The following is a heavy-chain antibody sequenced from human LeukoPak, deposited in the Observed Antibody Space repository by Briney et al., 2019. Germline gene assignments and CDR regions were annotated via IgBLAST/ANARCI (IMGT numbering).Heavy chain of an antibody. J-gene: IGHJ6*03. CDR3: AGGYSYGSTYYYMDV. CDR1: GGSISSGSYY. Sequence: SETLSLTCTVSGGSISSGSYYWSWIRQPAGKGLEWIGRIYSSGSTNYNPSLKSRVTISVDTSKNQFSLKLSSVTAADTAVYYCAGGYSYGSTYYYMDVWGKGTTVTISS. V-gene: IGHV4-61*02. CDR2: IYSSGST. D-gene: IGHD5-18*01.